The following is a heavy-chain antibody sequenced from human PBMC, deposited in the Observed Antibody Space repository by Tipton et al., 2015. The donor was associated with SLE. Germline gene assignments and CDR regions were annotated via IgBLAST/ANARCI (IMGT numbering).Heavy chain of an antibody. D-gene: IGHD6-13*01. Sequence: TLSLTCTVSGGSINSRYWSWIRQPPGKGLEWIGYFYGGSTSYNPSLRGRVTISGDTSKNQFSLKVNSVTAADTAVYYCARENVAADGGLDVWGQGTMVTVSS. CDR1: GGSINSRY. CDR3: ARENVAADGGLDV. CDR2: FYGGST. J-gene: IGHJ3*01. V-gene: IGHV4-4*08.